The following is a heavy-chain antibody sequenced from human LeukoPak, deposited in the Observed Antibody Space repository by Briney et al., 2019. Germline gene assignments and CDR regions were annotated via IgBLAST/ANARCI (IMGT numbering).Heavy chain of an antibody. CDR3: AREGEMGVDY. CDR2: INAGNGNT. CDR1: GYTFTSYA. J-gene: IGHJ4*02. V-gene: IGHV1-3*03. D-gene: IGHD5-24*01. Sequence: ASVKVSCKASGYTFTSYAMHWVRQAPGQRPEWMGWINAGNGNTKYSQEFQGRVTITRDTSASTAYMELSSLRSEDMAVYYCAREGEMGVDYWGQGTLVTVSS.